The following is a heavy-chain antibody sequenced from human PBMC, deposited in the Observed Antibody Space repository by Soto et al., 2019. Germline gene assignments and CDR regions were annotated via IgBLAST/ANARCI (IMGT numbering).Heavy chain of an antibody. CDR1: GYTFTSYA. D-gene: IGHD1-26*01. V-gene: IGHV1-3*01. J-gene: IGHJ4*02. CDR3: ARDDSGFSGSHYIDYFNY. Sequence: ASVKVSCKASGYTFTSYAMHWARQAPGQRLEWMGWINAGNGNTKYSQKFQGRVTITRDTSASTAYMELSSLRSEDTAVYYCARDDSGFSGSHYIDYFNYWGQGTLVTVSS. CDR2: INAGNGNT.